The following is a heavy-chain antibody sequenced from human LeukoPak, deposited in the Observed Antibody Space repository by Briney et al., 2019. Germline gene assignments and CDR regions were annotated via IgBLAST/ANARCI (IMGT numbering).Heavy chain of an antibody. J-gene: IGHJ6*03. CDR1: GGSISSYY. CDR3: ARDERKRNGSGSYYDRYYYYYMDV. V-gene: IGHV4-4*07. Sequence: PSETLSLTCTVSGGSISSYYWSWIRQPAGKGLEWIGRIYTSGSTNYNPSLESRVTMSVDTSKNQFSLKLSSVTAADTAVYYCARDERKRNGSGSYYDRYYYYYMDVWGKGTTVTVSS. D-gene: IGHD3-10*01. CDR2: IYTSGST.